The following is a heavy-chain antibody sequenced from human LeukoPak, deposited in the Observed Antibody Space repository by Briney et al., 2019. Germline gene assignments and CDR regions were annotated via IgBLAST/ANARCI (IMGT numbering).Heavy chain of an antibody. CDR1: GFTFSNYP. J-gene: IGHJ4*02. V-gene: IGHV3-23*01. CDR3: ARDSSHYLGSSDY. CDR2: ISESGDVT. Sequence: GGSLRLSCEASGFTFSNYPMSWVRQAPGRGLEWVSVISESGDVTHYADAMKGRFTISRDNAKNTLNLQMNSLRAEDTAIYYCARDSSHYLGSSDYWGQGTLVAVSS. D-gene: IGHD6-6*01.